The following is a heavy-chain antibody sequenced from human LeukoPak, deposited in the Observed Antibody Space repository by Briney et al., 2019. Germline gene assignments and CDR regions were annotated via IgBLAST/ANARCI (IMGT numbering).Heavy chain of an antibody. CDR3: SYEHYDFLRTLLLSEVFDI. V-gene: IGHV3-48*04. CDR2: ISRSSDTI. J-gene: IGHJ3*02. CDR1: GFIFNTYS. D-gene: IGHD3-3*01. Sequence: GGSLRLSCAASGFIFNTYSMNWVRQAPGKGLEWVSYISRSSDTIYYADSVKGRFTISRDNARKSPYLQMSSLRVALHYCAKWSYEHYDFLRTLLLSEVFDIRGQGTMVTVSP.